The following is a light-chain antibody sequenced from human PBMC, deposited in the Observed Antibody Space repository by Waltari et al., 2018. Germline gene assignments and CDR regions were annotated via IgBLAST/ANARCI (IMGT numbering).Light chain of an antibody. CDR1: SSDVGGYNY. V-gene: IGLV2-14*03. Sequence: QSALTQPASVSGSPGQSITIPCNGTSSDVGGYNYVSWYQQHPGKAPKLIIFDVSNRPSGVSSRFSGSKSGNTTFLTISGLQAQDEADYYCSSYISSDTLELFGGGTSLTVL. J-gene: IGLJ2*01. CDR3: SSYISSDTLEL. CDR2: DVS.